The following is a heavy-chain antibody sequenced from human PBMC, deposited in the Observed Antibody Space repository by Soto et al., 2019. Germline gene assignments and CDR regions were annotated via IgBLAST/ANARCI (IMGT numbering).Heavy chain of an antibody. CDR2: MNPNSGNT. J-gene: IGHJ6*03. V-gene: IGHV1-8*01. CDR3: ARGKGRGVRGVIITSYYYYYMDV. Sequence: ASVKVSCKASGYTFTSYDINWVRQATGQGLEWMGWMNPNSGNTGYAQKFQGRVTMTRNTSISTAYMELSSLRSEDTAVYYCARGKGRGVRGVIITSYYYYYMDVWGKGTTVAVSS. CDR1: GYTFTSYD. D-gene: IGHD3-10*01.